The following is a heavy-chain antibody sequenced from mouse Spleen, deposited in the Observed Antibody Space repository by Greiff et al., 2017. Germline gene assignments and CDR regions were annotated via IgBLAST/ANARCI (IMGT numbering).Heavy chain of an antibody. J-gene: IGHJ2*01. CDR3: ARGTATGY. CDR1: GYTFTSYG. V-gene: IGHV1-81*01. D-gene: IGHD1-2*01. Sequence: QVQLQQSGAELARPGASVKLSCKASGYTFTSYGISWVKQRPGQGLEWIGEIYPRSGNTYYNEKFKGKATLTADKSSSTADMERRSLTAEDSAGDFCARGTATGYWGQGTTLTVSS. CDR2: IYPRSGNT.